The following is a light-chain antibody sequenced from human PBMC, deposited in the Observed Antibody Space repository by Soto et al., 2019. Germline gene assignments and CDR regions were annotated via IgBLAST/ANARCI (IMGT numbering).Light chain of an antibody. V-gene: IGKV3-11*01. J-gene: IGKJ4*02. CDR1: HSVRSS. CDR3: QQRSNWPGT. Sequence: EIELTQSPATLSLSSGERATLSCRASHSVRSSLAWYQQQPGQAPRLLIYDASNRATGIPARFSGSGSGTDVTLTISSLEPNDFAVYYCQQRSNWPGTFGRGTKVEIK. CDR2: DAS.